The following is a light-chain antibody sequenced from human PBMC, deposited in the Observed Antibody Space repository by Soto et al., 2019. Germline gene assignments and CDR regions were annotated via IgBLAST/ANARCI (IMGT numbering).Light chain of an antibody. CDR3: QVCERFSDHNFV. CDR2: DDK. Sequence: SYELTQPPSVSVSPGQTASITWGGDNXGTKSVHWYQQRPGQAPVLVVYDDKKRPSGIPERFSGSNSGNTATLTISRVETGDEADYYCQVCERFSDHNFVFGDGTKVTVL. CDR1: NXGTKS. J-gene: IGLJ1*01. V-gene: IGLV3-21*02.